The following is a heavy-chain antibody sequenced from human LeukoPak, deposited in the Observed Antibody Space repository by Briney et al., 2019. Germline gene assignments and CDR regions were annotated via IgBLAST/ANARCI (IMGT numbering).Heavy chain of an antibody. D-gene: IGHD1-26*01. Sequence: ASVKVSCKASGYTFTGYYMHWVRQAPGQGLEWMGWINPNSGGTNYAQKFQGRVTMTRDTSISTAYMELSRLRSDDTAVYYCASPYSGSYPYGSSPYYFDYWGQGTLVTVSS. CDR1: GYTFTGYY. CDR3: ASPYSGSYPYGSSPYYFDY. V-gene: IGHV1-2*02. CDR2: INPNSGGT. J-gene: IGHJ4*02.